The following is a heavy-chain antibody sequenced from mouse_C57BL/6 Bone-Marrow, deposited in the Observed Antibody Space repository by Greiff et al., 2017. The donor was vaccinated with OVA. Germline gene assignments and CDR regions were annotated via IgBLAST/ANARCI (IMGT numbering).Heavy chain of an antibody. CDR3: ATSYYGNYVTY. Sequence: VQLQQSGAELVRPGASVKLSCTASGFNIKDDYMHWVKQRPEQGLEWIGWIDPENGDTEYASKFQGKATITVDTSSNTDYLKLSSLTSEDTAVYYCATSYYGNYVTYWGQGTLVTVSA. CDR2: IDPENGDT. D-gene: IGHD2-10*01. J-gene: IGHJ3*01. CDR1: GFNIKDDY. V-gene: IGHV14-4*01.